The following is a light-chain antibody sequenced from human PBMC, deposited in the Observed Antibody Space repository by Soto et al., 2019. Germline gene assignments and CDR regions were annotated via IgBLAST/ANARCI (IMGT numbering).Light chain of an antibody. CDR3: QQYNSYQYT. J-gene: IGKJ2*01. CDR1: QSISSW. V-gene: IGKV1-5*03. CDR2: KAS. Sequence: DIQMTQSPSTLSASVGDRVTITCRASQSISSWLAWYQQKPGKAPKLLIYKASILESWVPSRFSGSGSGTEFTLTISSLQPDEFATDYCQQYNSYQYTFGQGTKLEIK.